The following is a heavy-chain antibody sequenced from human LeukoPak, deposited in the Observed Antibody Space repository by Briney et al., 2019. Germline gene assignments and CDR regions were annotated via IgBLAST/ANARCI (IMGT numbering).Heavy chain of an antibody. CDR2: ISHSGIT. D-gene: IGHD3-9*01. V-gene: IGHV4-39*07. CDR1: GGSVSSGTYY. Sequence: SETLSLTCTVSGGSVSSGTYYWGWIRQSPDMGLEWIGIISHSGITDYNPSLKSRVTISVDTSKNQFSLKLSSVTAADTAVYYCARSANYDILTGLAWYFDLWGRGTLVTVSS. CDR3: ARSANYDILTGLAWYFDL. J-gene: IGHJ2*01.